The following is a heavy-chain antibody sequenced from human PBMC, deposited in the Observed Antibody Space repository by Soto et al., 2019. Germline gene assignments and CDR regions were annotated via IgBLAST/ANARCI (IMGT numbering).Heavy chain of an antibody. Sequence: QVQLQESGPGLVKPSETLSLTCTVSGGSISSYYWSWIRQPPGKGLEWIGYIYYSGSTNYNPSLKSRVTISVDTSKNQFSLQLSSVTAADTAVYYCARSGSYYGDNGFDPWGQGTLVTVSS. V-gene: IGHV4-59*08. D-gene: IGHD3-10*01. J-gene: IGHJ5*02. CDR3: ARSGSYYGDNGFDP. CDR1: GGSISSYY. CDR2: IYYSGST.